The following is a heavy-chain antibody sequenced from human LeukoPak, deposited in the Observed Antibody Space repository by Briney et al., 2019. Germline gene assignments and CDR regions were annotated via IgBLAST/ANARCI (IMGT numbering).Heavy chain of an antibody. CDR3: AREGYSSSSEGAYYYYYMDV. V-gene: IGHV1-69*05. CDR1: GGTFSSYA. J-gene: IGHJ6*03. D-gene: IGHD6-6*01. Sequence: ASVKVSCKASGGTFSSYAISWVRQAPGQGLEWMGGIIPIFGTANYAQKFQGRVTITTDESTSTAYMELSSLRSEDTAVYYCAREGYSSSSEGAYYYYYMDVWGKGTTVTVSS. CDR2: IIPIFGTA.